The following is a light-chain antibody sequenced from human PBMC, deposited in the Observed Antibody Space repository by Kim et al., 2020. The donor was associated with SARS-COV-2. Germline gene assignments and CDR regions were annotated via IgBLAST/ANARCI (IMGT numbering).Light chain of an antibody. V-gene: IGLV3-19*01. CDR3: NSRNSRDSHWL. CDR1: SLRSYY. J-gene: IGLJ3*02. Sequence: SSELTQDPAVSVALGQTVRISCQGASLRSYYATWYHQKPGQAPVLVLYGKNNRPSGIPDRFSGSRSGNTATLTVTGAQAEDEAVYFCNSRNSRDSHWLFGGGTQRT. CDR2: GKN.